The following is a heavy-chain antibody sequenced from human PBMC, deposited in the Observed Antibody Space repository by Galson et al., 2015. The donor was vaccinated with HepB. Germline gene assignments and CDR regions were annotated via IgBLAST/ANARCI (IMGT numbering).Heavy chain of an antibody. V-gene: IGHV1-18*01. Sequence: SVKVSCKASGYTFPNYYISWVRQAPGQGLEWMGRISAHNGNTNYASNFQDRVTMTTDTSTSTAYMELRSLRSDDTAVYYCARVRDLLSGYDAFDIWGQGTMVTVSS. CDR2: ISAHNGNT. CDR3: ARVRDLLSGYDAFDI. CDR1: GYTFPNYY. J-gene: IGHJ3*02. D-gene: IGHD6-25*01.